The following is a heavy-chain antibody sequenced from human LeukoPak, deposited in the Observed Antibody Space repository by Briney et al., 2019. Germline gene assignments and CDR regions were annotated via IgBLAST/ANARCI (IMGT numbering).Heavy chain of an antibody. CDR1: GGSISSSNW. D-gene: IGHD3-3*01. CDR3: ARVADVNPTIFGASMYYFDY. CDR2: IYHSGST. V-gene: IGHV4-4*02. J-gene: IGHJ4*02. Sequence: SETLSLTCAVSGGSISSSNWWSWVRQPPGKGLEWIGEIYHSGSTNYNPSLKSRVTISVDKSKNQFSLKLSSVTAADTAVYYCARVADVNPTIFGASMYYFDYWGQGTLVTVSS.